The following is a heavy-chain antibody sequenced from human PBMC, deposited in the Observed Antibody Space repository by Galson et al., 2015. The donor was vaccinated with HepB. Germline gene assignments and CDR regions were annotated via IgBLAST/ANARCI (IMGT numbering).Heavy chain of an antibody. CDR1: GFTFSSYA. J-gene: IGHJ4*02. V-gene: IGHV3-30*04. Sequence: SLRLSCAASGFTFSSYAMHWVRQAPGKGLEWVAVISYDGSNKYYADSVKGRFTISRDNSKNTLYLQMNSLRAEDTAVYYCASLSIAAAGSDYWGQGTLVTVSS. D-gene: IGHD6-13*01. CDR2: ISYDGSNK. CDR3: ASLSIAAAGSDY.